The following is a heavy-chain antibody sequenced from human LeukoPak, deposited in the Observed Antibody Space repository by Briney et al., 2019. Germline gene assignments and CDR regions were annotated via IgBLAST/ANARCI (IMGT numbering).Heavy chain of an antibody. J-gene: IGHJ6*03. V-gene: IGHV4-38-2*01. CDR2: IYHSGRT. Sequence: SETLSLTCAVSGYSISSGYHWGWIRQPPGKGLEWIGSIYHSGRTHYNPSLKSRVTISVDTSKNQFSLNLSSVTAADTAVYYCARHSGVLEWYCYMGVWGKGTTVTVSS. CDR1: GYSISSGYH. CDR3: ARHSGVLEWYCYMGV. D-gene: IGHD3-3*01.